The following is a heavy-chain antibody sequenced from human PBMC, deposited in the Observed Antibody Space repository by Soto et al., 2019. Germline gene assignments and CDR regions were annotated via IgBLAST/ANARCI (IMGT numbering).Heavy chain of an antibody. CDR2: MNPNSGNT. D-gene: IGHD2-15*01. CDR3: ARGVVVMGAFDI. J-gene: IGHJ3*02. CDR1: GYTFTSYD. V-gene: IGHV1-8*01. Sequence: ASVKVSCKASGYTFTSYDINWVRQATGQGLEWMGWMNPNSGNTGYAQKFQGRVTMTRNTSISTAYMELSSLRSEDTAVYYCARGVVVMGAFDIWGQGTMVTVSS.